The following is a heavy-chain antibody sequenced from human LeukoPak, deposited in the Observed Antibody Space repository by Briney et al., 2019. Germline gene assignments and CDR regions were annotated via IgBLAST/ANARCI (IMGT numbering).Heavy chain of an antibody. CDR2: ISYDGSNK. CDR1: GFTLSSYA. D-gene: IGHD3-9*01. CDR3: ARFRGYDILTGYYPLDY. V-gene: IGHV3-30*04. J-gene: IGHJ4*02. Sequence: GRSLRLSCAASGFTLSSYAMHSVRQAPGKGLERVAVISYDGSNKYYADSVKGRFTISRDNSKNPLYLQMNSLRAEDTAVYYCARFRGYDILTGYYPLDYWGQGTLVTVSS.